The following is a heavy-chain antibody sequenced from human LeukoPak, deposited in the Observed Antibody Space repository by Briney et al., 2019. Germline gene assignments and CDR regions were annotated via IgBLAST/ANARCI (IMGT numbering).Heavy chain of an antibody. CDR1: GFTFSSYE. J-gene: IGHJ6*02. CDR2: ISSSGSAT. V-gene: IGHV3-48*03. Sequence: GGSLRLSCAASGFTFSSYEMNWVRQAPGKGLEWVSYISSSGSATYYADSVRGRFTVSRDNAKSSLSLQMNSLRAEDTAVYYCARVRAAYYYGMDVWGRGTTVTVSS. CDR3: ARVRAAYYYGMDV.